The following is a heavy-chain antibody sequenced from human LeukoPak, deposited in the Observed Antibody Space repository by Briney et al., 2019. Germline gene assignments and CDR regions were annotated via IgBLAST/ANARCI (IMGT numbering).Heavy chain of an antibody. D-gene: IGHD3-22*01. V-gene: IGHV3-23*01. Sequence: GGSLRLSCAASGFTFSSYAMSWVRQAPGKGLEWVSAISGSGGRTYYADSVKGRFTISRDNSKNTLYLQMNSLRAEDTAVYYCAKDARYYDSSGSKGRFEYWGQGTLATVSS. J-gene: IGHJ4*02. CDR3: AKDARYYDSSGSKGRFEY. CDR2: ISGSGGRT. CDR1: GFTFSSYA.